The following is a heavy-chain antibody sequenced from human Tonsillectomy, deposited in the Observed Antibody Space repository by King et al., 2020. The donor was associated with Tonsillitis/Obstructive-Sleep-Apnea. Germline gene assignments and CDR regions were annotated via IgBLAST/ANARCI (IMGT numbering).Heavy chain of an antibody. CDR1: GYSFTSYW. D-gene: IGHD1-26*01. Sequence: QLVQSGAEVKKPGESLRLSCKASGYSFTSYWISWVRQMPGKGLEWMGRIDPSDSYTNYSPSFQGHVTISADRSITTADLQWSSLKASDTALYYCARHSGISSHGAFDIWGQGTMVTVSS. V-gene: IGHV5-10-1*03. J-gene: IGHJ3*02. CDR2: IDPSDSYT. CDR3: ARHSGISSHGAFDI.